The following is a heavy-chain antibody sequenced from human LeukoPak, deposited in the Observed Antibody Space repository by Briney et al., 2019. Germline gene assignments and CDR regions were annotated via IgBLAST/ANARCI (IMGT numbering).Heavy chain of an antibody. Sequence: PGGSLRLSCAASGFTFSNYAMSWVRHAPGKGLEWVSAIGGGGRDTYYADSVKGRFTISRDNSKNTLYLQMNSLRAEDTAVYYCAKGARGMDVWGQGTTVTVSS. CDR2: IGGGGRDT. CDR3: AKGARGMDV. V-gene: IGHV3-23*01. CDR1: GFTFSNYA. J-gene: IGHJ6*02.